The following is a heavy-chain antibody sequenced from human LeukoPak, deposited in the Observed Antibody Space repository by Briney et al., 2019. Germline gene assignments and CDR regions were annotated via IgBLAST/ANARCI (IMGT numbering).Heavy chain of an antibody. J-gene: IGHJ6*02. CDR1: GGTFSSYA. D-gene: IGHD5-18*01. CDR2: IIPILGIA. CDR3: ARDQKIHYYYYGMDV. Sequence: SVKVACKASGGTFSSYAISWVRQAPGQGLEWMGRIIPILGIANYAQKFQGRVTITADKSTSTAYMELSSLRSEDTAVYYCARDQKIHYYYYGMDVWGQGTTVTVSS. V-gene: IGHV1-69*04.